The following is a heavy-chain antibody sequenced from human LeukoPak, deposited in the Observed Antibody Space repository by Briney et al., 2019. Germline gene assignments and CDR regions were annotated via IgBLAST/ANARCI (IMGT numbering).Heavy chain of an antibody. CDR2: INPNSGGT. J-gene: IGHJ4*02. V-gene: IGHV1-2*02. CDR1: GYTFTGYY. Sequence: ASVTVSCKASGYTFTGYYMHWVRQAPGQGLEWMGWINPNSGGTNYAQNFQGRVTMTRDTSISTAYMELSRLRSDDTAVYYCARPPAGILTGWFDYWGQGTLVTVSS. D-gene: IGHD3-9*01. CDR3: ARPPAGILTGWFDY.